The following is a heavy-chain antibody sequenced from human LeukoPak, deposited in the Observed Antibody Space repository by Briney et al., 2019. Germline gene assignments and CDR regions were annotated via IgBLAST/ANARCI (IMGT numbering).Heavy chain of an antibody. J-gene: IGHJ4*02. CDR3: ARSNSGYDFSIDY. Sequence: PSETLSLTCTVSGGSISSYYWSWIRQPPGKGLEWIGYIYYSGSTNYNPSLKSRVTISVDTSKNQFSLKLSSVTAADTAVYYCARSNSGYDFSIDYWGQGTLVTVSS. V-gene: IGHV4-59*01. CDR1: GGSISSYY. CDR2: IYYSGST. D-gene: IGHD5-12*01.